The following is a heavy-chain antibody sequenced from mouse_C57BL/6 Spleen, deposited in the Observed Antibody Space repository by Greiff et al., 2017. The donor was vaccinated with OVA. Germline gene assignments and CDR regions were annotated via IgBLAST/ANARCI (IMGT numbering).Heavy chain of an antibody. Sequence: VQLQQPGAELVKPGASVKLSCKASGYTFTSYWMHWVKQRPGQGLEWIGMIHPNSGSTNYNEKFKSKATLTVDKSSSTAYMQLSSLTSEDSAVYYCAKEGGGSYFDYWGQGTTLTVSS. J-gene: IGHJ2*01. CDR2: IHPNSGST. CDR1: GYTFTSYW. CDR3: AKEGGGSYFDY. D-gene: IGHD1-1*01. V-gene: IGHV1-64*01.